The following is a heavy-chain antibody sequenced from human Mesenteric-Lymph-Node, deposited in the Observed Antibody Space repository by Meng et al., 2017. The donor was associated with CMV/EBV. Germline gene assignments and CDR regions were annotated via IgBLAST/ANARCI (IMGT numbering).Heavy chain of an antibody. D-gene: IGHD2-2*01. V-gene: IGHV1-2*02. J-gene: IGHJ3*02. CDR3: ARGYCSSTSCYRAFDI. Sequence: ASVKVSCKASGYTFTGYYMHWVRQATGQGLERMGWINPNSGGTNYAQKFKGRVTMTRDTSISTAYMELSRLRSDDTAVYYCARGYCSSTSCYRAFDIWGQGTMVTVSS. CDR1: GYTFTGYY. CDR2: INPNSGGT.